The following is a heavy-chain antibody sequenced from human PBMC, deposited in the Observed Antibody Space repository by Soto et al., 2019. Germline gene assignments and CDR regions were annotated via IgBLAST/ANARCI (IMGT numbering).Heavy chain of an antibody. J-gene: IGHJ4*02. CDR2: IYSGGTT. CDR1: GLTVSSNY. Sequence: EVQLVESGGGLVQPGESLRLSCAASGLTVSSNYMSWVRQAPGKGLEWVSLIYSGGTTDYADSVKGRFTISRDNSKNTLYLQMNSLRAEDTAVYYCAARNIVAPYWGQGTLVTVSS. D-gene: IGHD5-12*01. CDR3: AARNIVAPY. V-gene: IGHV3-66*01.